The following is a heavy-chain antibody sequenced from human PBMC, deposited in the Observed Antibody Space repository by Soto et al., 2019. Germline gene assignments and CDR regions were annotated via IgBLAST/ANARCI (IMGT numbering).Heavy chain of an antibody. CDR2: IIPIFGTA. Sequence: QVQLVQSGAEVKKPGSSVKVSCKASGGTFSSYAISWVRQAPGQGLEWMGGIIPIFGTANYAQKFQGRGTITADESTSTAYMELSSLRSEDTAVYYCAIGYYDYVWGSYRSSQNTKSDYWGQGTLVTVSS. CDR3: AIGYYDYVWGSYRSSQNTKSDY. CDR1: GGTFSSYA. D-gene: IGHD3-16*02. J-gene: IGHJ4*02. V-gene: IGHV1-69*01.